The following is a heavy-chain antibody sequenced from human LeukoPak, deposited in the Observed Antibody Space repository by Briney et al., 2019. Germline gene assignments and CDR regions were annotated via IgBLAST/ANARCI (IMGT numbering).Heavy chain of an antibody. D-gene: IGHD6-13*01. CDR2: IKQGGSEK. Sequence: GGFLRLSCAASGFTFSSYWMSWVRQAPGKGLEWVANIKQGGSEKYYVDSVKGRFTISRDNAKKSLYLQMNSLRVEDTAVYYCARGAAAGRRAFDIWGQGTMVTVSS. CDR1: GFTFSSYW. J-gene: IGHJ3*02. CDR3: ARGAAAGRRAFDI. V-gene: IGHV3-7*01.